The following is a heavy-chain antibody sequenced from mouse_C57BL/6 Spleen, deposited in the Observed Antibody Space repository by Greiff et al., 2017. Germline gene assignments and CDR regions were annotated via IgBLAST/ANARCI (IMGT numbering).Heavy chain of an antibody. D-gene: IGHD2-12*01. Sequence: EVHLVESGGDLVKPGGSLKLSCAASGFTFSSYGMSWVRQTPDKRLEWVATISSGGSYTYYPDSVKGRFTISGDNAKNTLYRQVCRLKCEDTSMYYCVKELRTDYYAMDYWGQGTSVTVSS. CDR2: ISSGGSYT. CDR3: VKELRTDYYAMDY. CDR1: GFTFSSYG. J-gene: IGHJ4*01. V-gene: IGHV5-6*01.